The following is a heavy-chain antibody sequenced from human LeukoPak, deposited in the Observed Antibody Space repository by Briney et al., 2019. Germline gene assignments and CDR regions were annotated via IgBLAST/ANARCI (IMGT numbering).Heavy chain of an antibody. CDR2: IYYSGNT. J-gene: IGHJ5*02. D-gene: IGHD2-15*01. CDR1: GYSISSGYY. CDR3: ARVFCGGGSCYDSRGWFDP. V-gene: IGHV4-38-2*02. Sequence: KASETLSLTCTVSGYSISSGYYWGWIRQPPGKGLEWIASIYYSGNTYYNPSLKSRVTISVDTSKNQFSLKLSSVTAADTALYYCARVFCGGGSCYDSRGWFDPWGQGTLVTVSS.